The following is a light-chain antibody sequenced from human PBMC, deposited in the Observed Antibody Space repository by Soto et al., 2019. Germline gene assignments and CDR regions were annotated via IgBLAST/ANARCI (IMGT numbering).Light chain of an antibody. CDR3: MQAVQTPRT. CDR1: QSLLHSNGYNY. CDR2: LGS. Sequence: DIVMTQSPLSLPVTPGEPASISCRSSQSLLHSNGYNYLDWYLQKPGQSPKLLIYLGSNRSSGVLDRFSGRGSGTDFTLKISRVEDEDVGVYYCMQAVQTPRTFGQGTKVEIK. J-gene: IGKJ1*01. V-gene: IGKV2-28*01.